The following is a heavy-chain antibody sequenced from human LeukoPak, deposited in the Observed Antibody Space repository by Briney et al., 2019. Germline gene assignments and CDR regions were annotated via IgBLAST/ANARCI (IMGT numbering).Heavy chain of an antibody. CDR2: IHPGDSGT. V-gene: IGHV5-51*01. Sequence: GESLKISCKASGYSFTNCWIGWVRQMPGKGLEWMGIIHPGDSGTKYSPSFQDQVTMSVDESTTTAYLQWSSLRASDSAIYYCARGGTYRYGSSDYWGQGTLVTVSS. J-gene: IGHJ4*02. D-gene: IGHD5-18*01. CDR3: ARGGTYRYGSSDY. CDR1: GYSFTNCW.